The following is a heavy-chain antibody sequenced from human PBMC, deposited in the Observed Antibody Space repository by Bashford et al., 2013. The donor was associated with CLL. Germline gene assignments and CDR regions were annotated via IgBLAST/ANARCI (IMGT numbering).Heavy chain of an antibody. CDR2: INPNSGGT. V-gene: IGHV1-2*02. J-gene: IGHJ6*02. CDR1: GYTFSGYY. CDR3: AAHDILTGYYPTYYYYGLDV. Sequence: ASVKVSCKASGYTFSGYYVHWVRQAPGQGLEWMGWINPNSGGTNYAQKFQGRVTMTRDTSISTAYMEVRRLRSDDTAVYYCAAHDILTGYYPTYYYYGLDVWGQGTTVTVSS. D-gene: IGHD3-9*01.